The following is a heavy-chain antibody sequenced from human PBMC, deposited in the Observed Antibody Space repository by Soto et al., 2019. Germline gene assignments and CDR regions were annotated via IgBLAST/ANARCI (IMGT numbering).Heavy chain of an antibody. CDR2: INAGNGNT. CDR1: GYTFTSYA. V-gene: IGHV1-3*01. CDR3: ARIPTTPNWNYGGG. J-gene: IGHJ4*02. Sequence: GASVKVSCKASGYTFTSYAMHWVRQAPGQRLEWMGWINAGNGNTKYSQKFQGRVTITRDTSASAAYMELSSLRSEDTAVYYCARIPTTPNWNYGGGWGQGTLVTVSS. D-gene: IGHD1-7*01.